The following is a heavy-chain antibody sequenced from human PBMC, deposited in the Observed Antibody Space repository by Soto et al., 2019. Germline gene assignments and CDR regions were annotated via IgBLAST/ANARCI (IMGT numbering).Heavy chain of an antibody. D-gene: IGHD3-22*01. CDR1: GYSFTSYW. CDR3: ARHKLLYFDSSGHVYYYYGMDV. Sequence: PGESLKISCKGSGYSFTSYWIGWVRQMPGKGLEWMGIIYPGDSDTRYSPSFQGQVTISADKSISTAYLQWSSLKASDTAMYYCARHKLLYFDSSGHVYYYYGMDVWGQGTMVTVSS. J-gene: IGHJ6*02. CDR2: IYPGDSDT. V-gene: IGHV5-51*01.